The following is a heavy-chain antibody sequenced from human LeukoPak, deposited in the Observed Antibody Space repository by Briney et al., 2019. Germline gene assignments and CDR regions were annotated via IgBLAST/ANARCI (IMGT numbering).Heavy chain of an antibody. CDR1: GFTLGDYA. Sequence: GSLRLSCTSSGFTLGDYAMSWFRQSPGKGLEWVGFIRSKAYGGTTEYAASVKGRLTISRDDSKSIAYLQMNSLKTEDTAVYYCTRDPGITIFGVILIPFDYWGQGTLVTVSS. D-gene: IGHD3-3*01. CDR3: TRDPGITIFGVILIPFDY. J-gene: IGHJ4*02. V-gene: IGHV3-49*03. CDR2: IRSKAYGGTT.